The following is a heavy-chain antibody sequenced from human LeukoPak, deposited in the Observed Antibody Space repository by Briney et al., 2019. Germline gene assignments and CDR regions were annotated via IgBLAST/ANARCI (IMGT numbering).Heavy chain of an antibody. CDR1: GFTFSSYA. D-gene: IGHD5-12*01. Sequence: RGSLRLSCAASGFTFSSYAMSWVRQAPGKGLEWVSAVSVSGGSTYYADSAKGRCTISRDNSKKTLYLQIYSLRAEDRAVYYCAKLRGYSGYDHYWGQGTLVTVSS. V-gene: IGHV3-23*01. CDR2: VSVSGGST. J-gene: IGHJ4*02. CDR3: AKLRGYSGYDHY.